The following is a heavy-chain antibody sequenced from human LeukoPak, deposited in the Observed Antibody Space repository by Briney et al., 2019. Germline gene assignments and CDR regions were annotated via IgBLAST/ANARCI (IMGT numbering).Heavy chain of an antibody. V-gene: IGHV3-48*03. D-gene: IGHD3-10*01. CDR3: ARVYYYGSGDY. J-gene: IGHJ4*02. CDR1: GFIFSSYE. Sequence: PGGSLRLSRAASGFIFSSYEMNWVRQAPGKGLEWVSYISSSGSTIYYADSVKGRFTISRDNAKNSLYLQMNSLRAEDTAVYYCARVYYYGSGDYWGQGTLVTVSS. CDR2: ISSSGSTI.